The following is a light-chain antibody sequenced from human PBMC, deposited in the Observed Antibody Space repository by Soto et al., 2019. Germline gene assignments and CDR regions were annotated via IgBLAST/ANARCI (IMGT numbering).Light chain of an antibody. CDR1: QSVISNY. V-gene: IGKV3-20*01. Sequence: ESVLTQSPGTLSLSPGEGATLSCRSSQSVISNYLAWYQKKPGQAPRLLIYGASSRATGIPDRFSGSGSGTDFTLIISRLEPEDFAVYYCQQYGSSPRYTFGQGTKLEIK. CDR2: GAS. CDR3: QQYGSSPRYT. J-gene: IGKJ2*01.